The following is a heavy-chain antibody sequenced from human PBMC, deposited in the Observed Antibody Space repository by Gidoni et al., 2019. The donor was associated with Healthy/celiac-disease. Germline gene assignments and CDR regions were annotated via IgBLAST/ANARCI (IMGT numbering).Heavy chain of an antibody. Sequence: EVQLVESGGGLVQPGGSLRLSCAASGFTFSSYWMSWVRQAPGNGLEWVANIKQDGSEKYYVDSVKGRFTISRDNAKNSLYLQMNSLRAEDTAVYYCARQWDWGNYYGMDVWGQGTTVTVSS. CDR3: ARQWDWGNYYGMDV. V-gene: IGHV3-7*03. D-gene: IGHD7-27*01. CDR1: GFTFSSYW. CDR2: IKQDGSEK. J-gene: IGHJ6*02.